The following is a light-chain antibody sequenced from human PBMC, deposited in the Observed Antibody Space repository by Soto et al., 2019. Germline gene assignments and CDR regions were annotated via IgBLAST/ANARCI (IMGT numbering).Light chain of an antibody. CDR2: EVS. V-gene: IGLV2-14*01. CDR1: SSDVGGYNY. Sequence: QSVLTQPASVSGSPGQSITISCTGTSSDVGGYNYVSWYQQHPGKAPKLMIYEVSNRPSGVSNRFSGSKSGNTASLIISGLQAEDEADYYCSSYTSSSTVVFGGGTKVTVL. CDR3: SSYTSSSTVV. J-gene: IGLJ2*01.